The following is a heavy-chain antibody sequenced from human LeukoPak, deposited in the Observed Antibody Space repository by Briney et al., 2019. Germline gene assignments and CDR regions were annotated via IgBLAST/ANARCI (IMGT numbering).Heavy chain of an antibody. CDR1: GGSISTWY. D-gene: IGHD5-12*01. V-gene: IGHV4-59*05. J-gene: IGHJ2*01. CDR2: IYYSGST. CDR3: ARLRGYFWYFDL. Sequence: SETLSLTCTVSGGSISTWYWSWIRQPPGKGLEWIGSIYYSGSTYYNPSLKSRVTISVDTSKNQFSLKLSSVTAADTAVYYCARLRGYFWYFDLWGRGTLVTVSS.